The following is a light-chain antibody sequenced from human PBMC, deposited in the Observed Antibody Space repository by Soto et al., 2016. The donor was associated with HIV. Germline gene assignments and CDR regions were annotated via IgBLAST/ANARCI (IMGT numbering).Light chain of an antibody. CDR3: QQYNTYPYT. CDR1: QGISSY. V-gene: IGKV1-9*01. Sequence: DIQLTQSPSFLSASVGDRVTITCRASQGISSYLAWYQQKPGKAPKLLIYAASTLQSGVPSRFSGSGSGTEFTLTISSLQPDDFATYYCQQYNTYPYTFGQRTKLEIK. CDR2: AAS. J-gene: IGKJ2*01.